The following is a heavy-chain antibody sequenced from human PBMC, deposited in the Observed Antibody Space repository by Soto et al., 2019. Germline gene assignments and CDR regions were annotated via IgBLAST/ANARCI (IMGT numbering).Heavy chain of an antibody. V-gene: IGHV4-4*02. Sequence: QVQLQESGPGLVRPSGTVSLTCAVSGGSISNGDWWSWVRQPPGKGLEWIGEIHHSGSTNYNPSLKSRVTMSVVPSKNLFSLTLXXXTAADTAFYYCARDQGSHPGDWGQGTLVSVSS. CDR1: GGSISNGDW. CDR2: IHHSGST. D-gene: IGHD6-13*01. J-gene: IGHJ4*02. CDR3: ARDQGSHPGD.